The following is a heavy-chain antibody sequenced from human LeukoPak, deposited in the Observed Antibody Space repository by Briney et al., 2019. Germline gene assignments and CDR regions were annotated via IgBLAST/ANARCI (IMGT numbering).Heavy chain of an antibody. CDR1: GYTSTGYY. D-gene: IGHD2-21*01. Sequence: ASVKVSCKASGYTSTGYYMHWVRPAPGQGLEWMGWINPNSGGTNYAQKFHGRVTMTRDTSINTAYMELNGLRSDDTAVYYCARGYVIVVLPVVPEYYFDDWGQGTLVTVSS. J-gene: IGHJ4*02. CDR3: ARGYVIVVLPVVPEYYFDD. V-gene: IGHV1-2*02. CDR2: INPNSGGT.